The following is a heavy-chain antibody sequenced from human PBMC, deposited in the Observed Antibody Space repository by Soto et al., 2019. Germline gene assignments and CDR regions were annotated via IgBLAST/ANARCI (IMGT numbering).Heavy chain of an antibody. Sequence: GESLKISCKGSGYSFTSYWISWVRQMPGKGLEWIGRIDPSDSYTNYSPSFQGHVTISADKSISTAYLQWSSLKASDTAMYYCASSFSQPEHCSSTSCYTGRDYYYYGMDVWGQGTTVTAP. CDR1: GYSFTSYW. D-gene: IGHD2-2*02. CDR2: IDPSDSYT. J-gene: IGHJ6*02. V-gene: IGHV5-10-1*01. CDR3: ASSFSQPEHCSSTSCYTGRDYYYYGMDV.